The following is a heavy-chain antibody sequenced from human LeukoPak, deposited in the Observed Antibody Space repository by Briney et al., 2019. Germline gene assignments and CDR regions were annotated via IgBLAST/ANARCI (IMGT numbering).Heavy chain of an antibody. CDR2: ISSSGSTI. V-gene: IGHV3-11*04. D-gene: IGHD4-17*01. CDR3: AKLDYGDYRGAFDI. Sequence: GGSLRLSCAASGFTFSDYYMSWIRQAPGKGLEWVLYISSSGSTIYYADSVKGRFTISRDNAKNSLYLQMNSLRAEDTAVYYCAKLDYGDYRGAFDIWGQGAMVTVSS. J-gene: IGHJ3*02. CDR1: GFTFSDYY.